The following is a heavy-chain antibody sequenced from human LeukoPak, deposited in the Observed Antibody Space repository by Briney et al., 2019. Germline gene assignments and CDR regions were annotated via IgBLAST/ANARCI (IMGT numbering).Heavy chain of an antibody. Sequence: SLKVSCKACGCTFSSYAISWVRQAPGQGLEWIGGLIPIFGTANYAQKFQGRVTITADESTSTAYMELSSLRSEDTAVYYCARAYGDYVALYYFDYWGQGTLVTVSS. CDR2: LIPIFGTA. D-gene: IGHD4-17*01. J-gene: IGHJ4*02. V-gene: IGHV1-69*13. CDR3: ARAYGDYVALYYFDY. CDR1: GCTFSSYA.